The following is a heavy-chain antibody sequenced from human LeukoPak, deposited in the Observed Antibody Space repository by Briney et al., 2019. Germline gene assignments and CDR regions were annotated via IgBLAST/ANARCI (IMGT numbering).Heavy chain of an antibody. V-gene: IGHV4-38-2*01. D-gene: IGHD2-21*02. CDR2: YSHTGST. CDR3: ARHKVGDFYNPSDY. Sequence: GSLRLSCAASGFTFSSYAMSWVRQAPGKGLEWIGSYSHTGSTYYNPSLKSRVTISVDTSKNQISLKLSSVTAADTAVYYCARHKVGDFYNPSDYWGQGTLVTVSS. J-gene: IGHJ4*02. CDR1: GFTFSSYA.